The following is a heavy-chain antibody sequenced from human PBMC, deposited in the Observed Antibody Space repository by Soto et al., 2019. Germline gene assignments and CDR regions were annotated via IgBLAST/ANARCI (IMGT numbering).Heavy chain of an antibody. D-gene: IGHD2-8*01. CDR2: IIPIFGTA. J-gene: IGHJ6*02. V-gene: IGHV1-69*12. CDR3: ALLMGCTYGVCYKGDLYYYYGMDV. Sequence: QVQLVQSGAEVKKPGSSVKVSCKASGGTFSSYAISWVRQAPGQGLEWMGGIIPIFGTANYAQKFQGRVTITADESTSTAYMELSSLRSEDTAVYHCALLMGCTYGVCYKGDLYYYYGMDVWGQGTTVTVSS. CDR1: GGTFSSYA.